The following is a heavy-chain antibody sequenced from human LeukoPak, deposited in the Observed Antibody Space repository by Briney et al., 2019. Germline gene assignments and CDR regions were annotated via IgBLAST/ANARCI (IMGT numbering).Heavy chain of an antibody. V-gene: IGHV3-30*04. Sequence: GGSLRLSCAASGFTFSSYAMHWVRQAPGKGLEWVAVISYDGNNKYYADSVKGRFTISRDNSKNTLYLQMNSLRAEDTAVYYCARDQDGFDIWGQGTMVTVSS. CDR2: ISYDGNNK. CDR1: GFTFSSYA. CDR3: ARDQDGFDI. J-gene: IGHJ3*02.